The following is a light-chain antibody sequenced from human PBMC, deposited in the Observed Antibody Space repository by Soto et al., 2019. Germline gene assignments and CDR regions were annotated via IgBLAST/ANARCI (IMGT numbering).Light chain of an antibody. CDR3: QVWDSSTVV. CDR2: RDS. CDR1: NIGGKN. Sequence: SYELTQPSSVSVALGQTARITCGGSNIGGKNVHWYQQKPGQAPVLVIYRDSNRPSGIPERFSGSNSGNTATLTISRAQAGDEADYYCQVWDSSTVVFGGGTKLTVL. V-gene: IGLV3-9*01. J-gene: IGLJ2*01.